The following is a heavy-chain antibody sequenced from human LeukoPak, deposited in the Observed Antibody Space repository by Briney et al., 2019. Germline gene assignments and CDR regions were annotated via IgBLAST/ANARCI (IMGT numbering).Heavy chain of an antibody. Sequence: SETLSLTCTVSGGSISSYYWSWIRQPPGKGLEWIGYIYYSGYTNYNPSLKSRVTIPVDTSKNQFSLKQSSVTAADTAVYYCARGDWGSPDYYYMDVWGKGTTVTISS. CDR1: GGSISSYY. J-gene: IGHJ6*03. CDR3: ARGDWGSPDYYYMDV. V-gene: IGHV4-59*08. CDR2: IYYSGYT. D-gene: IGHD2-21*02.